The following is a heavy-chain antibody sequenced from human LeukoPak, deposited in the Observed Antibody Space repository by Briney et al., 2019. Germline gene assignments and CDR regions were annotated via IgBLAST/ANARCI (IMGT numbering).Heavy chain of an antibody. V-gene: IGHV3-23*01. Sequence: GGTLRLSCAASGFTFSSYGMSWVRQAPGKGLEWVSAISGSGGSTYYADSVKGRFTISRDNSKNTLYLQMSSLRAEDTAVYYCAKDRWGLLKDYWGQGTLVTVSS. D-gene: IGHD1-26*01. CDR1: GFTFSSYG. CDR2: ISGSGGST. CDR3: AKDRWGLLKDY. J-gene: IGHJ4*02.